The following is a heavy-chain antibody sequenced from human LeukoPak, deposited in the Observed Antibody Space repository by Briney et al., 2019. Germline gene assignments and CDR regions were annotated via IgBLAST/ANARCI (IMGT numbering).Heavy chain of an antibody. D-gene: IGHD3-22*01. J-gene: IGHJ3*01. CDR3: AKAYSRRALTLTNDAFDF. V-gene: IGHV3-30*02. Sequence: GGSLRLSCAGSGFTFSSYGMPWVRQAPGKGLEWVAFIRYDGSNKYYADSVKGRFTISRDNSKNTLYLQMNSLRAEDTAVYYCAKAYSRRALTLTNDAFDFWGQGTMVRVSS. CDR2: IRYDGSNK. CDR1: GFTFSSYG.